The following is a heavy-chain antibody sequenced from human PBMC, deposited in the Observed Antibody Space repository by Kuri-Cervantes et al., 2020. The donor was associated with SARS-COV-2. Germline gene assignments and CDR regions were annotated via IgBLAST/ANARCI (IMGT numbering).Heavy chain of an antibody. CDR3: ARAPQWVAGDDAFDI. V-gene: IGHV3-30-3*01. D-gene: IGHD6-19*01. CDR2: ISYDGSNK. Sequence: GGSLRLSCAASGFTFSSYAMHWVRQAPGKGLEWVAVISYDGSNKYYADSVKGRFTISRDNAKNSLYLQMNSLRAEDTAVYYCARAPQWVAGDDAFDIWGQGTMVTVSS. CDR1: GFTFSSYA. J-gene: IGHJ3*02.